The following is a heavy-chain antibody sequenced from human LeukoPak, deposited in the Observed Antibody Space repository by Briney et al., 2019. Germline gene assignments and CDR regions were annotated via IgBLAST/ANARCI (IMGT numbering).Heavy chain of an antibody. Sequence: SVKVSCKASGGTFSSYAISWVRQAPGQGLEWMGRIIPILGIANYAQKFQGRVTITADKSTSTAYMELSSLRSEDTAAYYCARAWWGDYPFDYWGQGTLVTVSS. J-gene: IGHJ4*02. D-gene: IGHD4-17*01. CDR2: IIPILGIA. CDR3: ARAWWGDYPFDY. V-gene: IGHV1-69*04. CDR1: GGTFSSYA.